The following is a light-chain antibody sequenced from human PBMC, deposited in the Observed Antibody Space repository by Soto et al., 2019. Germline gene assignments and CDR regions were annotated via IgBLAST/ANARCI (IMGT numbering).Light chain of an antibody. Sequence: QSALTQPASVSGSPGQSITISCTGTATDITTYNYISWYRQYPGKAPKLMIYEISHRPSGVSNRFSGSKSGDTASLTISGLQAEDEADYYCSSYSSGSTLVLFGGGTQLTVL. CDR1: ATDITTYNY. CDR3: SSYSSGSTLVL. J-gene: IGLJ2*01. CDR2: EIS. V-gene: IGLV2-14*01.